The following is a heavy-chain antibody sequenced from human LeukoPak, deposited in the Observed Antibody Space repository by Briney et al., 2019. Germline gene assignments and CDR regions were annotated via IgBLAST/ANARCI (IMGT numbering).Heavy chain of an antibody. CDR3: GTYSINNAREFQY. D-gene: IGHD4-11*01. CDR1: GFTFSTYT. V-gene: IGHV3-21*01. CDR2: ISSNINYI. J-gene: IGHJ1*01. Sequence: SGGSLRLSCAASGFTFSTYTMNWVRQAPGKGLEWVSSISSNINYIYYADSVKGRFTISRDNAKNSLYLQMNSLRFEDTAVYYCGTYSINNAREFQYWGQGTLVTVPS.